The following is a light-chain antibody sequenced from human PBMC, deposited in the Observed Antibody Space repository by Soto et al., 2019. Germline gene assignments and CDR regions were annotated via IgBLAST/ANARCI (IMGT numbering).Light chain of an antibody. CDR2: GAS. CDR3: QQYGSSLYT. J-gene: IGKJ5*01. CDR1: QSVSSSY. Sequence: EIVLTQSPGTLSLSPGERATLSCRASQSVSSSYLAWYQQKPGQAPRLLICGASSRATGIPDRFSGSGSGTDFTLTISRLEPEDFAVYYWQQYGSSLYTFGQGTRLEIK. V-gene: IGKV3-20*01.